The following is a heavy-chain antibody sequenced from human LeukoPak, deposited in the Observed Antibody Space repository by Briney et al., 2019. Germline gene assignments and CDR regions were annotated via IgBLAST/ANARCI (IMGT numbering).Heavy chain of an antibody. Sequence: SETLSLTCTVSGGSISNYYWSWIRQPAGKGLEWIGRISNSGSTNYNLVHKSRVTMSVDTSKKQFSVRLRSVTAADTAMYYCAREAGASSFRPLDCWGQGVLVSVSS. D-gene: IGHD1-26*01. V-gene: IGHV4-4*07. J-gene: IGHJ4*02. CDR2: ISNSGST. CDR1: GGSISNYY. CDR3: AREAGASSFRPLDC.